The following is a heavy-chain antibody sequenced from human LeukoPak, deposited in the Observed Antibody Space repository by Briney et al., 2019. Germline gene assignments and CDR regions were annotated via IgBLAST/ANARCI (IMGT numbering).Heavy chain of an antibody. J-gene: IGHJ4*02. Sequence: GGSLRLSCAASGFTFSSYWMHWVRQAPGKGLVWVSRINSDGSSTSYADSVKGRFTISRDNAENTLYLQMNSLRAEDTAVYYCARDGVCCSGGSCYQSDYWGQGTLVTVSS. CDR1: GFTFSSYW. V-gene: IGHV3-74*01. CDR2: INSDGSST. D-gene: IGHD2-15*01. CDR3: ARDGVCCSGGSCYQSDY.